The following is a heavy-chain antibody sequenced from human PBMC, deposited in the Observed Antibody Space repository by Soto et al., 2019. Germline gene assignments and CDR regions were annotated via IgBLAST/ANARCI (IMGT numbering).Heavy chain of an antibody. CDR2: ISYDGSNK. CDR3: ARGPRGYSLNWFDP. Sequence: QVQLVESGGGVVQPGRSLRLSCAASGFTFSSYAMHWVRQAPGKGLEWVAVISYDGSNKYYADSVKGRFTISRDNSKNTLYLQMNSLRAEDTAVYYCARGPRGYSLNWFDPWGQGTLVTVSS. J-gene: IGHJ5*02. CDR1: GFTFSSYA. D-gene: IGHD3-22*01. V-gene: IGHV3-30-3*01.